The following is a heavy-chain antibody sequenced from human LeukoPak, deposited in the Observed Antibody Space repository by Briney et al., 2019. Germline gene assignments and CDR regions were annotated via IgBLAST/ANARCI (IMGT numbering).Heavy chain of an antibody. J-gene: IGHJ6*02. V-gene: IGHV4-61*05. CDR1: SGSIISSRDY. Sequence: PSETLSLTCTVSSGSIISSRDYWAWIRQPPGKGLEWIGYIYYSGSTNYNPSLKSRVTISVDTSKNQFSLKLSSVTAADTAVYYCARSGVVTAINSDYYYGMDVWGQGTTVTVSS. D-gene: IGHD2-21*02. CDR2: IYYSGST. CDR3: ARSGVVTAINSDYYYGMDV.